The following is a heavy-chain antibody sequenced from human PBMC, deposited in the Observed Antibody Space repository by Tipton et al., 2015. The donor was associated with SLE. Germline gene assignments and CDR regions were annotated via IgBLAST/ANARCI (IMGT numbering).Heavy chain of an antibody. J-gene: IGHJ4*02. D-gene: IGHD6-19*01. CDR2: IYYSGTT. CDR1: GDSIISSY. CDR3: ASARDHWLVYDY. V-gene: IGHV4-59*01. Sequence: LRLSCTDSGDSIISSYWSWIRQPPGKGLEWIGYIYYSGTTNYNPSLKSRVTISVDTSKNQVSLKLSSVTAADTAVYYCASARDHWLVYDYWGQGTLVTVSS.